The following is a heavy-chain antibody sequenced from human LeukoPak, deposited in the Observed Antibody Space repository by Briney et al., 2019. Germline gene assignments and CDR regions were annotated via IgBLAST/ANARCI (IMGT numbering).Heavy chain of an antibody. D-gene: IGHD6-13*01. Sequence: SAPTLVNPTQTLTLTCTFSEFSLSTSGVGVGSIRQPPGKALEWLALIYWDDDKRYSPSLKSRLTITKDTSKNQVVLTMTNMDPVDTATYYCAHTDVLIVGYSSSWGYFDYWGQGTLVTVSS. V-gene: IGHV2-5*02. CDR2: IYWDDDK. J-gene: IGHJ4*02. CDR1: EFSLSTSGVG. CDR3: AHTDVLIVGYSSSWGYFDY.